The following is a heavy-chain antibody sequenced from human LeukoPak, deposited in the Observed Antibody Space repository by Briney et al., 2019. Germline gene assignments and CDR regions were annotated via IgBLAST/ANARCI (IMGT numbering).Heavy chain of an antibody. V-gene: IGHV3-48*03. J-gene: IGHJ4*02. D-gene: IGHD1-1*01. CDR3: ARGGGRTTGTTTRFDY. CDR2: ISSSGSTI. CDR1: GSTFSSYE. Sequence: GGSLRLSCEASGSTFSSYEMNWVRQAPGKGLEGVSYISSSGSTIYYADSVKGRFTISRDNAKNSLYLQMNSLRAEDTAVYYCARGGGRTTGTTTRFDYWGQGTLATVSS.